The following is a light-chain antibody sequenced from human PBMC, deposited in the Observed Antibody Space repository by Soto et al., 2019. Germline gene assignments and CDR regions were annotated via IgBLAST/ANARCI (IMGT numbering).Light chain of an antibody. CDR3: QHLRTYPFS. CDR2: PAS. J-gene: IGKJ2*03. Sequence: DIQLTQSPPFLSASVGDRVTVSCRASQDISTSLAWFQQKAGKVPQLLVYPASTLQDGVPSRFSGSGSGTYFTLTINNLQAEDFATYYCQHLRTYPFSFGPGTKLDIK. CDR1: QDISTS. V-gene: IGKV1-9*01.